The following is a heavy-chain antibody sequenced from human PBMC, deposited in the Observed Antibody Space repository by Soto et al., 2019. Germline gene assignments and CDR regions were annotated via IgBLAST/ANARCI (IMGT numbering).Heavy chain of an antibody. CDR3: ARQETSSGWENNWFDP. V-gene: IGHV4-39*01. J-gene: IGHJ5*02. Sequence: QLQLQESGPGLVKPSETLSLTCTVSGGSISSSTYYWGWIRQPPGKGLEWIGSIYYSGSTYYTPSLKSRVTISVDTSKNQFSLKLSSVTAADTAVYYCARQETSSGWENNWFDPWGQGTLVTVSS. D-gene: IGHD3-22*01. CDR1: GGSISSSTYY. CDR2: IYYSGST.